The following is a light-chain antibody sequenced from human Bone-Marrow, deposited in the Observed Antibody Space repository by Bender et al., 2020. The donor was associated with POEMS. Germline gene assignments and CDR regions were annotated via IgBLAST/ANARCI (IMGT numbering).Light chain of an antibody. J-gene: IGLJ2*01. CDR2: EDN. V-gene: IGLV2-14*02. Sequence: QSALTQPASVAGSPGQTITISCTGSSSDVGGYNLVPWYQQHPGKAPKALIYEDNKRPSGVSDRFSGSRSDNTASLTISGLQADDEAIYYCGSYRSGNTLVFGGGTKVTVL. CDR3: GSYRSGNTLV. CDR1: SSDVGGYNL.